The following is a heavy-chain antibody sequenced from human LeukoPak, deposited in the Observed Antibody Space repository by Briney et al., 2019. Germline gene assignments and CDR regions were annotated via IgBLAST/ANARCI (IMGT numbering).Heavy chain of an antibody. CDR3: ARDYYDSSGYYVPGSFDY. V-gene: IGHV1-18*01. J-gene: IGHJ4*02. CDR2: ISAYNGNT. D-gene: IGHD3-22*01. Sequence: ASVKVSCKASGYTFTSYGISWVRQAPGQGLEWTGWISAYNGNTNYAQKLQGRVTMTTDTSTSTAYMELRSLRSDDTAVYYCARDYYDSSGYYVPGSFDYWGQGTLVTVSS. CDR1: GYTFTSYG.